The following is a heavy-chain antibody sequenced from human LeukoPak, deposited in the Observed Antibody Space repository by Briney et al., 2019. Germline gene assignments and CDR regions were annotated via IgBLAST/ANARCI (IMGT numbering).Heavy chain of an antibody. CDR2: ISYDGSNK. CDR3: ARDLIVGATSGNDAFDI. Sequence: PGGSLRLSCAASGFTFSSYAMHWVRQAPGKGLEWVAVISYDGSNKYYADSVKGRFTISRDNSKNTLYLQMNSLRAEDTALYHCARDLIVGATSGNDAFDIWGQGTMVTVSS. D-gene: IGHD1-26*01. CDR1: GFTFSSYA. J-gene: IGHJ3*02. V-gene: IGHV3-30-3*01.